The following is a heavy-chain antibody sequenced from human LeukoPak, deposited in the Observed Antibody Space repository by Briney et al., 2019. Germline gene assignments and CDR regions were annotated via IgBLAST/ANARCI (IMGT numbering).Heavy chain of an antibody. CDR1: GGSISSGGYY. CDR3: ARPPVGSSSWYLPDAFDI. V-gene: IGHV4-30-2*01. J-gene: IGHJ3*02. Sequence: SQTLSLTCTVSGGSISSGGYYWSWIRQPPGKGLEWIGYIFHSGSTYYNPSLKSRVTISVDTSKNQFSLKLSSVTAADTAVYYCARPPVGSSSWYLPDAFDIWGQGTMVTVSS. CDR2: IFHSGST. D-gene: IGHD6-13*01.